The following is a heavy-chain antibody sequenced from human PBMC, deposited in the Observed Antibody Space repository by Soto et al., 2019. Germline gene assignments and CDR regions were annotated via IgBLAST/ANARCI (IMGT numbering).Heavy chain of an antibody. Sequence: EVQLVESGGGLVQAGGSLRLSCAASGFTFSSYAMHWVRQAPGKGLEYVSGISSNGGSTHYANSVKGRFTISRDNSKNTLYLQMDSLRAEDMAVYYCARHLDASSGYSPAYWGQGTLVTVSS. CDR3: ARHLDASSGYSPAY. CDR2: ISSNGGST. V-gene: IGHV3-64*01. J-gene: IGHJ4*02. D-gene: IGHD3-22*01. CDR1: GFTFSSYA.